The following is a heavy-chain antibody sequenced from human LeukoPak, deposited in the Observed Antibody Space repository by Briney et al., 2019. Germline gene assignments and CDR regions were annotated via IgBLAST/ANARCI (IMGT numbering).Heavy chain of an antibody. J-gene: IGHJ5*02. Sequence: ASETLSLTCTVSGCSISSSSYYWGWIRQPPGKGLEWIGSIYYSGSTYYNPSLNSRVTISVDTSKNQFSLKLSSVTAADTAVYYCARRPAVPAMVTSWGQGTLVTVSS. CDR2: IYYSGST. CDR3: ARRPAVPAMVTS. D-gene: IGHD5-18*01. V-gene: IGHV4-39*01. CDR1: GCSISSSSYY.